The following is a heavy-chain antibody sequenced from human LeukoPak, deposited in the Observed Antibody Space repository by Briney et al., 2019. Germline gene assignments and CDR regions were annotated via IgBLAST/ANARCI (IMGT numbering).Heavy chain of an antibody. V-gene: IGHV4-39*01. CDR3: ARRRLGVSLWFGESSMDV. J-gene: IGHJ6*03. D-gene: IGHD3-10*01. CDR2: IYYSGST. Sequence: SETLSLTCTVSGGSISSSSYYWGWIRQPPGKGLEWIGSIYYSGSTYYNPSLKSRVTISVDTSKNQFSLKLSSVTAADTAVYYCARRRLGVSLWFGESSMDVWGKGTTVTVSS. CDR1: GGSISSSSYY.